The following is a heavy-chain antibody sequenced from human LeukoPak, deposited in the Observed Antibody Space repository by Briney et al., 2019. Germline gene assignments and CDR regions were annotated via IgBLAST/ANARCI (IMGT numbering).Heavy chain of an antibody. J-gene: IGHJ4*02. CDR2: ISYDGSNK. V-gene: IGHV3-30*18. D-gene: IGHD2-2*01. Sequence: PGRSLGLFCAASGFTFSSYGMHWGRQAPGKGLEWVAVISYDGSNKYYADSVKGRFTISRDNSKNTLYLQMNSLRAEDTAVYYCAKDASYYCSSTSCLFDYWGQGTLVTVSS. CDR1: GFTFSSYG. CDR3: AKDASYYCSSTSCLFDY.